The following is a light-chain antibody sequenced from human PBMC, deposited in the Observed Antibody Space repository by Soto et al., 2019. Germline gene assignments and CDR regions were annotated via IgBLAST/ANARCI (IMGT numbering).Light chain of an antibody. CDR1: QSIKTW. J-gene: IGKJ1*01. CDR3: HQHNGGSRT. CDR2: QAS. V-gene: IGKV1-5*03. Sequence: DIQMTQSPSTLSASVGDSVTITCRASQSIKTWLAWYQKKPGRAPTLLIYQASNLHIGVPSSFSGSVSGTEFTLTISDRPPDDLTTYYCHQHNGGSRTFGHVTKVE.